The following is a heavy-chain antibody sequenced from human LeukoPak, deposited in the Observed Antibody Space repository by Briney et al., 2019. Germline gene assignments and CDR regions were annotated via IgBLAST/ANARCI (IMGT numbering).Heavy chain of an antibody. D-gene: IGHD2-21*02. Sequence: KSSETLSLTCTVSGGSISSGSYYWSWIRQPAGKGLEWIGRIYTSGSTNYNPSLKSRVTISVDTSKNQFSLKLGSVTAADTAVYYCAIVVVTAIHYFDYWGQGTLVTVSS. CDR1: GGSISSGSYY. CDR3: AIVVVTAIHYFDY. J-gene: IGHJ4*02. CDR2: IYTSGST. V-gene: IGHV4-61*02.